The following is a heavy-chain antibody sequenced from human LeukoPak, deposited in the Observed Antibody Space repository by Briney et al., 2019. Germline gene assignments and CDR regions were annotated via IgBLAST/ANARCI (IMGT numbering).Heavy chain of an antibody. CDR2: ISGSGGST. D-gene: IGHD4-17*01. CDR3: AKDPNDYGDYVQMEYFDY. Sequence: GGSLRLSCAASGFTFSSNYMSWVRQAPGKGLEWVSAISGSGGSTYYADSVKGRFTISRDNSKNTLYLQMNSLRAEDTAVYYCAKDPNDYGDYVQMEYFDYWGQGTLVTVSS. J-gene: IGHJ4*02. V-gene: IGHV3-23*01. CDR1: GFTFSSNY.